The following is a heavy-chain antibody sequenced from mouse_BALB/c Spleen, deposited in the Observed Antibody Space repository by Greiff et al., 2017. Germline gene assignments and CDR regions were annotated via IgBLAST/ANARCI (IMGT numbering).Heavy chain of an antibody. CDR3: ARGPSWDWYFDV. V-gene: IGHV5-9-4*01. CDR2: ISSGGSYT. CDR1: GFTFSSYA. D-gene: IGHD4-1*01. Sequence: EVQRVESGGGLVKPGGSLKLSCAASGFTFSSYAMSWVRQSPEKRLEWVAEISSGGSYTYYPDTVTGRFTISRDNAKNTLYLEMSSLRSEDTAMYYCARGPSWDWYFDVWGAGTTVTVSS. J-gene: IGHJ1*01.